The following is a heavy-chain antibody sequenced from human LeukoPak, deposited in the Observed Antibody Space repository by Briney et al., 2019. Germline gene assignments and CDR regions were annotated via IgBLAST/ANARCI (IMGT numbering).Heavy chain of an antibody. CDR1: GGTFNSYA. V-gene: IGHV1-69*05. Sequence: AAVNVSCQPSGGTFNSYALSWVRPAPGQGLAWMGGIIPILGTANYEQNFQGRVTITTEESKRTAYIELSSRRSEDTAVYYCARGSCSSTSGYTDWFDPWGQGTLGTVSS. J-gene: IGHJ5*02. D-gene: IGHD2-2*02. CDR3: ARGSCSSTSGYTDWFDP. CDR2: IIPILGTA.